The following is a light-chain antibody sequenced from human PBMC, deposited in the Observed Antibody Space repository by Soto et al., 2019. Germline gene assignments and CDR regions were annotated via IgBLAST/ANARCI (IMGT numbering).Light chain of an antibody. V-gene: IGKV1-5*03. J-gene: IGKJ1*01. CDR2: KAS. CDR1: QSISSW. Sequence: IQTTQSPSTLSASVGDRVTITCRASQSISSWLAWYQQKPGKAPKLLIYKASSLESGVPSRFSGSGSGTEFTLTVSSLQPDDFATYYCQQFNSYPWTFGQGTKVEIK. CDR3: QQFNSYPWT.